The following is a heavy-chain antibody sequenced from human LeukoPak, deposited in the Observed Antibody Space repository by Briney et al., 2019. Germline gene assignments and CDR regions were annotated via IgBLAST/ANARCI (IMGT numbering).Heavy chain of an antibody. Sequence: GGSLRLSCAASGFTFSSYSMNWVRQAPGKGLEWVSSISSSSSYIYYADSVKGRFTISRDNAKNSLYLQMNSLRAEDTAVYYCASFASNLIGLDYWGQGTLVTVSS. CDR3: ASFASNLIGLDY. CDR2: ISSSSSYI. CDR1: GFTFSSYS. V-gene: IGHV3-21*01. J-gene: IGHJ4*02. D-gene: IGHD3-16*02.